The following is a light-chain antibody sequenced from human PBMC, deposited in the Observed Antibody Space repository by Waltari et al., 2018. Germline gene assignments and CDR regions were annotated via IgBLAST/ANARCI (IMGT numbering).Light chain of an antibody. V-gene: IGLV3-1*01. CDR1: TLGAKY. CDR2: QDN. Sequence: SYELTQPPSVSVSPGQTASITCSGATLGAKYACWYQQKPGQSPVLVIYQDNKRPSGIPERFSGSNSGNTATLTISGTQALDEADYYCQAWDSTTRVFGGGTKLTVI. CDR3: QAWDSTTRV. J-gene: IGLJ3*02.